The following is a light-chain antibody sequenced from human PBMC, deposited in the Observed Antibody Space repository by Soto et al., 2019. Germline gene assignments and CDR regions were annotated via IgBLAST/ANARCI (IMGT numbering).Light chain of an antibody. Sequence: EIVLTQSPATLSLSPGERATLSCRASQSVSSYLAWYQQKPGQAPRLLIYDASNRATGIPARFSGSGSGTDFTLTISSLEPEDFAVYFCQQYCVTPWTFGQGTKVEI. CDR3: QQYCVTPWT. J-gene: IGKJ1*01. CDR1: QSVSSY. CDR2: DAS. V-gene: IGKV3-11*01.